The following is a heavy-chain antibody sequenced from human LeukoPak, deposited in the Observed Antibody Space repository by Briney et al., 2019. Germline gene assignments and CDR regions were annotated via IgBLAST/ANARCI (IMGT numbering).Heavy chain of an antibody. CDR2: IKQDGSEK. D-gene: IGHD6-19*01. V-gene: IGHV3-7*03. CDR1: GFTFSSYW. Sequence: GGSLRLSCAASGFTFSSYWMSWVRQAPGKGLEWVANIKQDGSEKYYVDSVKGRFTISRDNAKNSLDLQMNSLRAEDTALYYCARVGRNDSSGWDGELDYWGQGTLVTVSS. J-gene: IGHJ4*02. CDR3: ARVGRNDSSGWDGELDY.